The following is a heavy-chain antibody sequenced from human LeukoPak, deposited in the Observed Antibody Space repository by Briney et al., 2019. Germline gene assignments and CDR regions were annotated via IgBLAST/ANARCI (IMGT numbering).Heavy chain of an antibody. CDR3: ARGLYSSGLNWFDP. D-gene: IGHD6-19*01. CDR2: IYPRDGST. J-gene: IGHJ5*02. V-gene: IGHV1-46*01. CDR1: GYTFTSNY. Sequence: ASVKVSCKASGYTFTSNYIHWVRQAPGQGLEWMGMIYPRDGSTSYAQKFQGRVTVTRDTSTSTVHMELSGLRSEDTAVYYCARGLYSSGLNWFDPWGQGTLVTVSS.